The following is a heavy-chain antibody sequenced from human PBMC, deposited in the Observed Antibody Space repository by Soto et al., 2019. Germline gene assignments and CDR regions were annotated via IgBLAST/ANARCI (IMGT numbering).Heavy chain of an antibody. D-gene: IGHD5-12*01. CDR3: ARDESATDAFDI. CDR2: IYYSGTT. V-gene: IGHV4-31*03. CDR1: GGSISSGGYY. J-gene: IGHJ3*02. Sequence: QVQLQESGPGLVKPSQTLSLTCTVSGGSISSGGYYWSWIRQNPGKGLEWMGYIYYSGTTNYNPSLTSRLTISVDTSKNQFSLTLNSMTAADTAVYYCARDESATDAFDIWGQGTMVTVSS.